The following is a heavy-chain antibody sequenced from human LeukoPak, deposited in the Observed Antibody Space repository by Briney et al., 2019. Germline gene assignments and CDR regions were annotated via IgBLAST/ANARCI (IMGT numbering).Heavy chain of an antibody. J-gene: IGHJ4*02. Sequence: PSETLSLTCAVYGGSFSGYYWSWIRQPPEKGLEWIGEINHGGSTNYNPSLKSRVTISVDTSKNQFSLKLSSVTAADTAVYYCARGYSRDYWGQGTLVTVSS. CDR1: GGSFSGYY. V-gene: IGHV4-34*01. CDR3: ARGYSRDY. CDR2: INHGGST. D-gene: IGHD6-13*01.